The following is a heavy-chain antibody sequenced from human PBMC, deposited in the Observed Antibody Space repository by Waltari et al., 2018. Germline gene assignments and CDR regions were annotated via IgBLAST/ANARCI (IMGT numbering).Heavy chain of an antibody. CDR2: ISAIVST. Sequence: QVQLQESGPGLVKPSETLSLTCTVSGGSISSHYWTWIRQPAGKGLEWLGRISAIVSTTYDPALQRRFTMAVDTPKNQFALRLNSVTAADTAVYYCARERYSGSYSGQYFMDVWGKGTTVTISS. CDR3: ARERYSGSYSGQYFMDV. CDR1: GGSISSHY. V-gene: IGHV4-4*07. D-gene: IGHD1-26*01. J-gene: IGHJ6*04.